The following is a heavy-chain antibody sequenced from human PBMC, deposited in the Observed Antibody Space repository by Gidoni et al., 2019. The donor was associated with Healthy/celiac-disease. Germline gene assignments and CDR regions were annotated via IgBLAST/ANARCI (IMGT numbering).Heavy chain of an antibody. D-gene: IGHD3-22*01. V-gene: IGHV1-45*02. CDR1: GYTFTYRY. J-gene: IGHJ3*02. Sequence: QMQLVQSGAEVKKTGSSVKVSCKASGYTFTYRYLHWVRQAPGQALEWMGWITPFNGNTNYAQKFQDRVTITRDRSMSTAYMELSSLRSEDTAMYYCARSRSYYDSSGYGDAFDIWGQGTMVTVSS. CDR3: ARSRSYYDSSGYGDAFDI. CDR2: ITPFNGNT.